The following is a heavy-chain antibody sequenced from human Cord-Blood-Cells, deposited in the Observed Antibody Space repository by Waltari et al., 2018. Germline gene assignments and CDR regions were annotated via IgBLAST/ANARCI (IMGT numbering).Heavy chain of an antibody. J-gene: IGHJ6*03. V-gene: IGHV4-34*01. CDR2: INHSGST. D-gene: IGHD5-18*01. CDR3: ARGREGYSYGYYYYYMDV. Sequence: QVQLQQWGAGLLKPSQTLSPTCAVYGGSFRGYYWRWPRQPPGTGLEWIGEINHSGSTNYNPSLKSRVTISVDTSKNQFSLKLSSVTAADTAVYYCARGREGYSYGYYYYYMDVWGKGTTVTVSS. CDR1: GGSFRGYY.